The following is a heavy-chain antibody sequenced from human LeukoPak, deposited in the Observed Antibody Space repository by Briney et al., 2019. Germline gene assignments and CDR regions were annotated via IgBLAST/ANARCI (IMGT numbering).Heavy chain of an antibody. J-gene: IGHJ4*02. CDR1: GYTFISYQ. V-gene: IGHV1-2*02. D-gene: IGHD3-22*01. CDR3: AREMFYYDSSGPLDY. CDR2: INPNSGGT. Sequence: GASVKVSCKASGYTFISYQMHWVRQAPGQGLEWMGWINPNSGGTNYAQKFQGRVTMTRDTSISTAYMELSRLRSDDTAVYYCAREMFYYDSSGPLDYWGQGTLVTVSS.